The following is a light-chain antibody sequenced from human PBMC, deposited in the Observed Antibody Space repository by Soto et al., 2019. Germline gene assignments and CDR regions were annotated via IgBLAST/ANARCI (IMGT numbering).Light chain of an antibody. CDR1: QSVSSSY. V-gene: IGKV3-20*01. Sequence: ENVLTQSPGTLSLSPGERATLSCRASQSVSSSYLAWYQQKPGQAPRLLIYGASIRATGTPDRFSGSGSGTDFTHTISRLEPEDFGVYYCQQYGNSLAFGQGTKLEIK. J-gene: IGKJ2*01. CDR2: GAS. CDR3: QQYGNSLA.